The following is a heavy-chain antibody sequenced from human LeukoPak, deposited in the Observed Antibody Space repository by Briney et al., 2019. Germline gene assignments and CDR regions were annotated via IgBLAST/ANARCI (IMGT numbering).Heavy chain of an antibody. J-gene: IGHJ4*02. Sequence: GRSLRLSCAASGFTFSSYGMHWVRQAPGKGLEWVAVISYDGSNKYYADSVKGRFTISRDNSKNTLYLQMNSLRAEDTAVYYCARSALAYYYDSSGYLYYFDYWGRGTLVTVSS. CDR3: ARSALAYYYDSSGYLYYFDY. D-gene: IGHD3-22*01. CDR1: GFTFSSYG. V-gene: IGHV3-30*03. CDR2: ISYDGSNK.